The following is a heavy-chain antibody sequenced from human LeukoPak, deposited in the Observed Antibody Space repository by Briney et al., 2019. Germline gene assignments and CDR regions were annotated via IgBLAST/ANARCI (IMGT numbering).Heavy chain of an antibody. Sequence: PGGSLRLSSTASGFIFSDHYMHWIRQAPGKGLEWLSYISKGSDTIYYADSVKGRFAISRDNAKNSLYLQMNSLRAEDTAVYYCSSYYYGSGTSLGYWGQGTLVTVSS. D-gene: IGHD3-10*01. J-gene: IGHJ4*02. CDR3: SSYYYGSGTSLGY. CDR1: GFIFSDHY. CDR2: ISKGSDTI. V-gene: IGHV3-11*04.